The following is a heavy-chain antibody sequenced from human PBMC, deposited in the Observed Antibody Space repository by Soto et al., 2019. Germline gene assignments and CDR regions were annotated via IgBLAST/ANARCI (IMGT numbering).Heavy chain of an antibody. V-gene: IGHV4-30-4*01. CDR2: IYYSGST. J-gene: IGHJ6*02. CDR1: GGSISSGDYY. Sequence: QVQLQESGPGLVKPSQTLSLTCTVSGGSISSGDYYWSWIRQPPGKGLEWIRYIYYSGSTYYNPYLKIRFTLSVDTSKNHFSLKLISATAADTAVYYCARALYSSFPRYYYDGMDVWGQGTTVTVSS. D-gene: IGHD4-4*01. CDR3: ARALYSSFPRYYYDGMDV.